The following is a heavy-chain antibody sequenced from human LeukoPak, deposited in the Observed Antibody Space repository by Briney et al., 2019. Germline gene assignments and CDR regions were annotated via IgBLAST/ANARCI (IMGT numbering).Heavy chain of an antibody. CDR1: GFTFSSYA. J-gene: IGHJ4*02. D-gene: IGHD4-17*01. CDR3: ARGSYGDYVYFDY. CDR2: ISSNGGST. Sequence: GGSLRLSCAASGFTFSSYAMHWVRQAPGKGLEYVSAISSNGGSTYYANSVKGRFTISRDNSKNTLYLQMGSLRAEDMAVYYCARGSYGDYVYFDYWGQGTLVTVSS. V-gene: IGHV3-64*01.